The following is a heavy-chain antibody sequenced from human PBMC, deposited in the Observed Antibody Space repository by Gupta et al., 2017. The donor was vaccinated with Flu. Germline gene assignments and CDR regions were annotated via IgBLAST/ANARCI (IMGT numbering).Heavy chain of an antibody. CDR3: ARSYGDYGVRRAWFDP. V-gene: IGHV4-39*02. CDR2: VYYTGTT. Sequence: GKGLEWIGIVYYTGTTHYNPSLKSRVTISIDTSMNHFSLRLNSVTAADTAVYYCARSYGDYGVRRAWFDPWGLGTLVTVPS. D-gene: IGHD4-17*01. J-gene: IGHJ5*02.